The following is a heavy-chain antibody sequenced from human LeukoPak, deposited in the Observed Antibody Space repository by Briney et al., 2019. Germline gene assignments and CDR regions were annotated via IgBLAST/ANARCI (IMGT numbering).Heavy chain of an antibody. Sequence: GGSLILSCAASGFTFSSYGMHWVRQAPGKGLEWVAVIWYDGSNKYYADSVKGRFTISRDNSKNTLYLQMNSLRAEDTAVYYCARPTYSGSYYWFDYWGQGTLVTVSS. D-gene: IGHD1-26*01. CDR1: GFTFSSYG. V-gene: IGHV3-33*01. J-gene: IGHJ4*02. CDR3: ARPTYSGSYYWFDY. CDR2: IWYDGSNK.